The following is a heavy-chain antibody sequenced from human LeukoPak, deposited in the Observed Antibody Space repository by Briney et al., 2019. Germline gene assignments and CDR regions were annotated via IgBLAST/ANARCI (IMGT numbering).Heavy chain of an antibody. J-gene: IGHJ4*02. CDR1: GGSISSGGYY. CDR3: ARAHSGAVFFDY. V-gene: IGHV4-31*03. Sequence: LRLSCTVSGGSISSGGYYWSWIRQHPGKGLEWIGYIYYSGSTYYNPSLKSRVTISVDTSKNQFSLKLSSVTAADTAVYYCARAHSGAVFFDYWGQGTLVTVSS. D-gene: IGHD3-10*01. CDR2: IYYSGST.